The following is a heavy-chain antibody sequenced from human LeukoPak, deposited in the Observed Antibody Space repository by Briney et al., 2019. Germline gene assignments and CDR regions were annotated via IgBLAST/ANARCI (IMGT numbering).Heavy chain of an antibody. Sequence: GGSLRLSCAASGFTFSSYWMSWVRQTPGKGLEWVANIKQDGSEKYYVDSVKGRFTISRDNAKNSLYLQMNSLRAEDTAVYYCARVQGSSGPGIFDYWGQGTLVTVSS. CDR2: IKQDGSEK. CDR1: GFTFSSYW. J-gene: IGHJ4*02. D-gene: IGHD6-19*01. CDR3: ARVQGSSGPGIFDY. V-gene: IGHV3-7*01.